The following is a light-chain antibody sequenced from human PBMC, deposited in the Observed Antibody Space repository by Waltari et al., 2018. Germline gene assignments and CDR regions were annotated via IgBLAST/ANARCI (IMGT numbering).Light chain of an antibody. J-gene: IGLJ3*02. CDR2: DDS. CDR1: SLGRKT. Sequence: SYVLTQPPSPSVAPGRTARLTCGGASLGRKTVPWYQQTPGQAPLLAAADDSDRPPGIPERFSGSNSGNTAALTISRVETGDEADYYCQVWDTNIDQGVFGGGTRLTVL. CDR3: QVWDTNIDQGV. V-gene: IGLV3-21*03.